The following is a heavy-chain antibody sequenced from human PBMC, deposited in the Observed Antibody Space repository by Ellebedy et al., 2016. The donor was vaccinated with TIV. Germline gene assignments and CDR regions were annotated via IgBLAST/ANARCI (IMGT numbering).Heavy chain of an antibody. CDR2: VNATGDA. Sequence: MPSETLSLTCTVSGGSIRSSYWSWIRQPAGKGLEWIGRVNATGDANYNPSLKSRVTMSTDTSKNQFSLELSSVTDADTAVYYCARGGASSKYFDYWGQGTLVTVSS. CDR1: GGSIRSSY. V-gene: IGHV4-4*07. J-gene: IGHJ4*02. CDR3: ARGGASSKYFDY.